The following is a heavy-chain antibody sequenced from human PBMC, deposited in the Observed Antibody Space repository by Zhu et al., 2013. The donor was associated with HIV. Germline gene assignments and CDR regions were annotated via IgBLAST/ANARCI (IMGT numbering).Heavy chain of an antibody. CDR2: IYYSGST. CDR1: GGSISSGGYY. D-gene: IGHD3-10*01. Sequence: VQESGPGLVKPSQTLSLTCTVSGGSISSGGYYWSWIRQHPGKGLEWIGYIYYSGSTYYNPSLKSRVTISVDTSKNQFSLKLSSVTAADTAVYYCASRFRELLLGGYYFDYWGQGTLVTVSS. V-gene: IGHV4-31*03. CDR3: ASRFRELLLGGYYFDY. J-gene: IGHJ4*02.